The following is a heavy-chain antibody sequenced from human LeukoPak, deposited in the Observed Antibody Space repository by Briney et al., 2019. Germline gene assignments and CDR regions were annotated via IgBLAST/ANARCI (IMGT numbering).Heavy chain of an antibody. CDR3: ASGARPAAPHSY. V-gene: IGHV4-34*01. CDR1: GGSLSGYY. J-gene: IGHJ4*02. CDR2: INHSGST. D-gene: IGHD2-2*01. Sequence: PSETLSLTCAVYGGSLSGYYWSWIRQPPGKGLEWIGEINHSGSTNYNPSLKSRVTISVDTSKNQFSLKLSSVTAADTAVYYCASGARPAAPHSYWGQGTLVTVSS.